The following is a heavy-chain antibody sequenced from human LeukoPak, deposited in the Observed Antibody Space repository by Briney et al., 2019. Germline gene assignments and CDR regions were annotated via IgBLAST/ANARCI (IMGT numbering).Heavy chain of an antibody. CDR3: ARGGFVGLRHSVDY. Sequence: ASVKVSCKASGYTFTGYYMHWVRQAPGQGLEWMGWINPNSGGTNYAQKFQGRVTLTRDTSISTAYMELRGLTSDDTALYYCARGGFVGLRHSVDYWGQGTLVTVSS. CDR2: INPNSGGT. J-gene: IGHJ4*02. V-gene: IGHV1-2*02. D-gene: IGHD1-26*01. CDR1: GYTFTGYY.